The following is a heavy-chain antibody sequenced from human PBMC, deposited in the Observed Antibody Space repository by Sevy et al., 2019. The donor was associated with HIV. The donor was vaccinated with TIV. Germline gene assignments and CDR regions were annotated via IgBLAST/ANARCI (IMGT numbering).Heavy chain of an antibody. J-gene: IGHJ4*02. CDR2: IWYDGSNK. V-gene: IGHV3-33*01. CDR3: ASGYYDSSGNFPTFY. D-gene: IGHD3-22*01. CDR1: GFTFSSYG. Sequence: GESLKISCAASGFTFSSYGMHWVRQAPGKGLEWVAVIWYDGSNKYYADSVKGRFTISRDNSKNTLYLQMNSLRAEDTAVYYCASGYYDSSGNFPTFYWGQGTLVTVSS.